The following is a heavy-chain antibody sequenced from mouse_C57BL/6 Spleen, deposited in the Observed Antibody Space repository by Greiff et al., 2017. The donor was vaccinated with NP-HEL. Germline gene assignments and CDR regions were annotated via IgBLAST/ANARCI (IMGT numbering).Heavy chain of an antibody. J-gene: IGHJ1*03. V-gene: IGHV5-17*01. CDR1: GFTFSDFG. CDR3: ARKVYWYFDV. CDR2: ISSGSSTI. Sequence: DVKLVESGGGLVKPGGSLKLFCAASGFTFSDFGMPWVRQAPEKGLEWVAYISSGSSTIYYADTVKGRFSISRDNAKNTLFLQMPSLRSEDTAMYNCARKVYWYFDVWGTGTTDTVCS.